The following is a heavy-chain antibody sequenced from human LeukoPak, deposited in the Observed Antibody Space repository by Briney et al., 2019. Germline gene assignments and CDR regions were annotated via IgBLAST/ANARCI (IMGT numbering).Heavy chain of an antibody. CDR2: MTPNHGKT. J-gene: IGHJ5*02. D-gene: IGHD3-9*01. CDR3: ARDDVLTPFDP. V-gene: IGHV1-8*01. CDR1: GYTFTSYA. Sequence: ASVKVSCKASGYTFTSYAISWVRQATGQGLEWMGWMTPNHGKTDFAQKFQGRVTMTGDTSVSTAYMELSNLTSDDTAVYYCARDDVLTPFDPWGQGTLVIVSS.